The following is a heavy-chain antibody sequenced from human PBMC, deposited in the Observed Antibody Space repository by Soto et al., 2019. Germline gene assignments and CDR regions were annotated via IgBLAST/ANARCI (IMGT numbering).Heavy chain of an antibody. CDR3: VRDRHRGGDFAC. Sequence: EVQLVESGGGLVQPGGSLRLSCAASGFTFSSYWMVWVRQAPGKGLEWVANIKPDGREKYYVDSVKGRFTISRDNARKAVDLQKNRLRAEDTAVYYWVRDRHRGGDFACWGQGTLVTVSS. CDR2: IKPDGREK. CDR1: GFTFSSYW. V-gene: IGHV3-7*04. J-gene: IGHJ4*02. D-gene: IGHD3-10*01.